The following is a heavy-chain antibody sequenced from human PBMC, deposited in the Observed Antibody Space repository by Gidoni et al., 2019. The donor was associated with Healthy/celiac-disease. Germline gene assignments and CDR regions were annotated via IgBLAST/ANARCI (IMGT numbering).Heavy chain of an antibody. V-gene: IGHV3-33*01. CDR3: AREGFLEWIYHYFDY. Sequence: QVKLVVSGGGVVQPGRPLRLSCAAPGFTCSSYGMHWVRQAPGKGLEWVAVIWYDGSNKYYADSVKGRFTISRDNSKNTLYLQMNSLRAEDTAVYYCAREGFLEWIYHYFDYWGQGTLVTVSS. D-gene: IGHD3-3*01. J-gene: IGHJ4*02. CDR2: IWYDGSNK. CDR1: GFTCSSYG.